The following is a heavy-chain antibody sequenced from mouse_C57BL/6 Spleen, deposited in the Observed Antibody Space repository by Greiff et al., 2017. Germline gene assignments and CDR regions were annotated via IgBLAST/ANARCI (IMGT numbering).Heavy chain of an antibody. D-gene: IGHD1-2*01. CDR3: ARAVGMYGLNYCDY. CDR1: GFNINNTY. CDR2: IDPANGNT. V-gene: IGHV14-3*01. J-gene: IGHJ2*01. Sequence: EVQLQQSVAELVRPGASVKLSCTASGFNINNTYMHWVKQRPEQGLEWIGRIDPANGNTKYAPKFQGKATLTADTSSNTAYLQLSSRTSEDTAIDYCARAVGMYGLNYCDYWGQGTTLTVSS.